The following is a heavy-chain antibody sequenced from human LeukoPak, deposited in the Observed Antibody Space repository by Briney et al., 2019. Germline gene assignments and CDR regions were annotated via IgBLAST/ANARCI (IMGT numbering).Heavy chain of an antibody. CDR2: ITGSGGTT. CDR1: GFTFRGYA. D-gene: IGHD5-12*01. Sequence: GGSLRLSCAASGFTFRGYAMSWVRQAPGKGLDWVSTITGSGGTTYYADSADSVKGRLTISRDNSKSTLYLQMNSLTAEDTAVYYCAKLRGYTAYDSDYFDYWGQGTLVTVSS. V-gene: IGHV3-23*01. CDR3: AKLRGYTAYDSDYFDY. J-gene: IGHJ4*02.